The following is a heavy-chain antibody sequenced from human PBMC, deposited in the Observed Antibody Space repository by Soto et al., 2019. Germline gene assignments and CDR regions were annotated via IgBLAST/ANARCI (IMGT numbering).Heavy chain of an antibody. D-gene: IGHD2-2*01. CDR2: ISGYNGDT. V-gene: IGHV1-18*01. Sequence: ASVKVSCKTSGYTFSIYGISWVRQAPGQGLEWLGWISGYNGDTKYGQKVQGRVTLSTDTSTGTAYMELRSLKSDDTAVYSCARSYCCSYNCPRECFDYWGQGTPVTVSS. CDR3: ARSYCCSYNCPRECFDY. J-gene: IGHJ4*02. CDR1: GYTFSIYG.